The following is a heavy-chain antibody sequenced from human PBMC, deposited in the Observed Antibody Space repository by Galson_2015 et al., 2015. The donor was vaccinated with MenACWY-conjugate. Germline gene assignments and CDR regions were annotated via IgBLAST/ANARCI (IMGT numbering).Heavy chain of an antibody. CDR2: IWYDGSNK. J-gene: IGHJ4*02. CDR1: GFTFSSYG. Sequence: SLRLSCAASGFTFSSYGMHWVRQAPGKGLEWVAVIWYDGSNKYYADSVKGRFTISRDNSKNTLYLQMNSPRAEDTAVYYCARACGSGSYCYFDYWGQGTLVTVSS. CDR3: ARACGSGSYCYFDY. V-gene: IGHV3-33*01. D-gene: IGHD3-10*01.